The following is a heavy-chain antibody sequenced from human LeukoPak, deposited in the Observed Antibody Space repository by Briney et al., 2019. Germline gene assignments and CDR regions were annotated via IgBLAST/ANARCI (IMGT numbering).Heavy chain of an antibody. J-gene: IGHJ3*02. CDR3: AREIGPHYYDSTPDAFDI. Sequence: GGSLRLSCAASGFTFSSYSMSWVRQPPGKGLEWVSSISSSSSYIYYADSAKGRFTISTDNAKNSLYLQMNSLRAEDTAVYYCAREIGPHYYDSTPDAFDIWGQGTMVTVSS. CDR2: ISSSSSYI. D-gene: IGHD3-22*01. CDR1: GFTFSSYS. V-gene: IGHV3-21*01.